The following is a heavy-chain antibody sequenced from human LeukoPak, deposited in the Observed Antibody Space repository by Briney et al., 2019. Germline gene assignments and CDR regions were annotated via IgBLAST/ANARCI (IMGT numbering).Heavy chain of an antibody. Sequence: SETLSLTCAVYGGSFSGYYWSWIRQPPGKGLEWIGEINHSGSTNYNPSLKSRVTISVDTSKNQFSLKLSSVTAADTAVYYCARLVRITMVRGVIGAFDIWGQGTMVTVSS. J-gene: IGHJ3*02. V-gene: IGHV4-34*01. CDR1: GGSFSGYY. CDR3: ARLVRITMVRGVIGAFDI. D-gene: IGHD3-10*01. CDR2: INHSGST.